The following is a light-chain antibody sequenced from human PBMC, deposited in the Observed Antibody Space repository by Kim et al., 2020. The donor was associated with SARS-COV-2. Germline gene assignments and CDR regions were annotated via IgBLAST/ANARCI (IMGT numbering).Light chain of an antibody. J-gene: IGLJ3*02. V-gene: IGLV1-44*01. CDR1: PSNIGTNT. Sequence: QSVLTQPPSASGTPGQRVSISCSGSPSNIGTNTVNWYLQLPGTAPKLLIFSNTQRPSGVPDRFSASKSGTSASLAISRVQSDDEAHFYCAAWDDRLNGMLFGGGTQLTVL. CDR2: SNT. CDR3: AAWDDRLNGML.